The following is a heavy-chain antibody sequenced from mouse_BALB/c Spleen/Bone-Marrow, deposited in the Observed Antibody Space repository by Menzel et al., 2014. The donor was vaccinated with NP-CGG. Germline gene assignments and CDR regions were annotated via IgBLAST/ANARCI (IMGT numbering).Heavy chain of an antibody. J-gene: IGHJ4*01. CDR2: ISYSGST. D-gene: IGHD1-1*01. CDR1: GYSITSDYA. Sequence: VQLKQSGPGLVRPSQSLSLTCTVTGYSITSDYAWNWIRQFPGNKLEWMGYISYSGSTSYNPSLKSRISITRDTSKNQFFLQLNSVTTEDAATYYCASGVYCYGAFCYAVDYWGQGTSVTVSS. CDR3: ASGVYCYGAFCYAVDY. V-gene: IGHV3-2*02.